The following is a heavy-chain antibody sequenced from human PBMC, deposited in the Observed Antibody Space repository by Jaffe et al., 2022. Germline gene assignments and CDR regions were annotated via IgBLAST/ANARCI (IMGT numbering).Heavy chain of an antibody. D-gene: IGHD5-18*01. Sequence: QVQLQESGPGLVKPSQTLSLTCTVSGGSISSGSYYWSWIRQPAGKGLEWIGRIYTSGSTNYNPSLKSRVTISVDTSKNQFSLKLSSVTAADTAVYYCARYSYASRPDWYFDLWGRGTLVTVSS. CDR3: ARYSYASRPDWYFDL. J-gene: IGHJ2*01. V-gene: IGHV4-61*02. CDR1: GGSISSGSYY. CDR2: IYTSGST.